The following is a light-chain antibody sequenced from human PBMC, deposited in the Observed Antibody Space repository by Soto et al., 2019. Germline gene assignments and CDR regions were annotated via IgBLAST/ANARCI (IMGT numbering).Light chain of an antibody. V-gene: IGLV2-14*03. Sequence: QSALTQPASVSGSPGQSITISCTGTSSDVGGYNYVSWYQQHPGKAPKLMIYDVSSRPSGVSNRFSGSKYGNTASLTISGLQAEDEADYYCSSYTSSSTRVFGTGTKVTVL. CDR3: SSYTSSSTRV. CDR2: DVS. J-gene: IGLJ1*01. CDR1: SSDVGGYNY.